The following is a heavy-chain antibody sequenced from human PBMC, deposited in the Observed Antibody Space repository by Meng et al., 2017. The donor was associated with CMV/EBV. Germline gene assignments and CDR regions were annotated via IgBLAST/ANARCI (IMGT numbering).Heavy chain of an antibody. D-gene: IGHD3-10*01. V-gene: IGHV4-34*01. CDR2: INHSGST. Sequence: SETLSLTCAVYGGSFSGYYWRWIRQPPGKGLEWIGEINHSGSTNYNPSLKSRVTISVDTSKNQFSLKLSSVTAADTAVYYCATLYSGSYYYYYYYYGMDVWGQGTTVTVSS. CDR3: ATLYSGSYYYYYYYYGMDV. J-gene: IGHJ6*02. CDR1: GGSFSGYY.